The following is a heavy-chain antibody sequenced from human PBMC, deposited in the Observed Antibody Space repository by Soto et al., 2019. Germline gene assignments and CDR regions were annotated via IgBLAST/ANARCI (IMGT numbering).Heavy chain of an antibody. CDR1: GFSLSTSGVG. CDR3: AHSRGSNTWSPRPCDP. Sequence: QITLKESGPPLVKPTQTLTPTCTFSGFSLSTSGVGVGWIRQPPGKALEWLALIYWDDDKRYSPSLKSRLTITKDTSKNQVVLTMTNMDPVDTATYFCAHSRGSNTWSPRPCDPWGQGTLVTVSS. J-gene: IGHJ5*02. CDR2: IYWDDDK. D-gene: IGHD6-13*01. V-gene: IGHV2-5*02.